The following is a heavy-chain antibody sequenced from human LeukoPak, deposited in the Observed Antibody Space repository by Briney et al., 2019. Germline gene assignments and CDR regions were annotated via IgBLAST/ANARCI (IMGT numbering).Heavy chain of an antibody. V-gene: IGHV3-21*01. CDR1: ALSLSAYN. Sequence: GGSLRLSCAASALSLSAYNMNWVRQAPGKGLEWVLSISYTGTYIYYADSVKGRFTISRDNAQNSLYLQMNSLRAEDTAVYYCAREQWLVSYGMDVWGQGTTVTVS. J-gene: IGHJ6*02. CDR3: AREQWLVSYGMDV. D-gene: IGHD6-19*01. CDR2: ISYTGTYI.